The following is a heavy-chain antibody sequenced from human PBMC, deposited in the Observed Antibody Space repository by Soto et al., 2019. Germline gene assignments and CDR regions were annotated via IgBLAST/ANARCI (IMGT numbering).Heavy chain of an antibody. Sequence: QITLKESGPTLVQPTQTLTLTCTFSGFSLSTIGVGVGWIRQPPGKALEWLALIYWNDDKRYSPSLKSRLTITKDTSKNQVVLTMTNMDPVDTATYYCAHRPLTMSFDYWGQGTLVTVSS. CDR3: AHRPLTMSFDY. CDR2: IYWNDDK. J-gene: IGHJ4*02. D-gene: IGHD3-10*02. V-gene: IGHV2-5*01. CDR1: GFSLSTIGVG.